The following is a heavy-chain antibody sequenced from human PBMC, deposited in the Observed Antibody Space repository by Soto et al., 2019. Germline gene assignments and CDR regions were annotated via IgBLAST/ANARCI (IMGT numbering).Heavy chain of an antibody. Sequence: GGSLRLSCAASGFTFSSYGMHWVRQAPGKGLEWVAVISYDGSNKYYADSVKGRFTISRDNSKNTLYLQMNSLRAEDTAVYYCAKKGSARPGSRYYYYGMDVWGQGTTVTVSS. J-gene: IGHJ6*02. D-gene: IGHD6-6*01. CDR2: ISYDGSNK. CDR1: GFTFSSYG. V-gene: IGHV3-30*18. CDR3: AKKGSARPGSRYYYYGMDV.